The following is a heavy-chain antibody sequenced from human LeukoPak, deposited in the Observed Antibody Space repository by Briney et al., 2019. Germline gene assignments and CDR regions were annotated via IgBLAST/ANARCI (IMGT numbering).Heavy chain of an antibody. D-gene: IGHD1-26*01. J-gene: IGHJ6*03. CDR1: GFTFSSYA. V-gene: IGHV3-30*01. CDR2: ISYDGSNK. Sequence: PGGSLRLSCGASGFTFSSYAMHWVRQAPGKGLEWVAVISYDGSNKYYADSVKGRFTISRDNSKNTLYLQMNSLRAEDTAVYYCARNSGSYSVYYYYYMDVWGKGTTVTVSS. CDR3: ARNSGSYSVYYYYYMDV.